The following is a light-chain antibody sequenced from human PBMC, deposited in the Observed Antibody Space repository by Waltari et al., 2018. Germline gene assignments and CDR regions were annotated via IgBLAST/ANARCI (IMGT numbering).Light chain of an antibody. CDR1: QGIDTD. CDR2: GAS. CDR3: QQYNSWPPS. Sequence: IQMTQSPSSLSASVGDRVSISCRASQGIDTDLTWFQQKPGKAPKSLIYGASILQSGVPSKFSGSGSGTDFTLTISSLQPGDSATYYCQQYNSWPPSFGQGTHLEIK. J-gene: IGKJ2*03. V-gene: IGKV1-16*02.